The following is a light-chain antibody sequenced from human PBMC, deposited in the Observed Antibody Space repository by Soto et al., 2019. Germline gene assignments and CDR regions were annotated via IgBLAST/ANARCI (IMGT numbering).Light chain of an antibody. CDR3: QQYNNWPRT. Sequence: EIVMTQSPATLSVSPGERATLSCRASQSVSSYLAWYQQKPGQAPRLLIYDASNRATGIPARFSGSGSGTDFTLTISSLQSEDFAVYYCQQYNNWPRTFGQGTKVDI. V-gene: IGKV3D-15*01. J-gene: IGKJ1*01. CDR2: DAS. CDR1: QSVSSY.